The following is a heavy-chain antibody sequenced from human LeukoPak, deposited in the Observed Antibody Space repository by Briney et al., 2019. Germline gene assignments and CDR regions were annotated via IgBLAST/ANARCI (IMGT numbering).Heavy chain of an antibody. CDR2: VSGSGGST. J-gene: IGHJ4*02. Sequence: PGGSLRLSCAASGFTFGTYAMSWVRQAPGKGLEWVSTVSGSGGSTYYADSVKGRFTISRDNSKNTLYLQMNGLRAEDTAVYYCAKGCGGTCYSSFDYWGQGTLVTVSS. CDR3: AKGCGGTCYSSFDY. D-gene: IGHD2-15*01. V-gene: IGHV3-23*01. CDR1: GFTFGTYA.